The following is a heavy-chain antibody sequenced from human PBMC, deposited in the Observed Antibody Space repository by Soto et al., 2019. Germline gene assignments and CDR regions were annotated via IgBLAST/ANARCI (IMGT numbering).Heavy chain of an antibody. CDR2: IYHTGIT. Sequence: QVQLQESGPGLVKPSETLSLTCAVSGDSISSVNWWSLVRQSPGQGLEWIGDIYHTGITNYTPSLHRRVTISVDKFKHEFSLKLTSVTAAVTAVYYCARSPGYFTISPLVPWGQGTLVTVSS. D-gene: IGHD2-8*01. J-gene: IGHJ5*02. CDR3: ARSPGYFTISPLVP. CDR1: GDSISSVNW. V-gene: IGHV4-4*02.